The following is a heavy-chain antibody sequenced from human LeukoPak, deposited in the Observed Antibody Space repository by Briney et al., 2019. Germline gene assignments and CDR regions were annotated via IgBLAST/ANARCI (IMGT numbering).Heavy chain of an antibody. V-gene: IGHV3-48*01. J-gene: IGHJ4*02. Sequence: GGSLRLSCAASGFTFSSYSMNWVRQAPGKGLEWVSYISSRSANIYYADSVKGRITISRDNAKNSLYLQMNSLRAEDTAVYYCARDPLSSSSFDLWGQGTLVTVSS. D-gene: IGHD6-13*01. CDR1: GFTFSSYS. CDR2: ISSRSANI. CDR3: ARDPLSSSSFDL.